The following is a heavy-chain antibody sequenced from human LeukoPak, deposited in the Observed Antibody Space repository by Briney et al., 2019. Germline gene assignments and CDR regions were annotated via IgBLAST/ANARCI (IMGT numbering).Heavy chain of an antibody. D-gene: IGHD3-22*01. CDR1: GFTFSSYA. V-gene: IGHV3-23*01. Sequence: GGSLRLSCAASGFTFSSYAMTWVRQAPGKGLEWVSGISGSGGSTYYADSVKGRFTISRDNSKNTLYVQMDSLRAEDTAVYYCAKSDYYDSSGYYYGSDYWGQGTLVTVSS. CDR3: AKSDYYDSSGYYYGSDY. CDR2: ISGSGGST. J-gene: IGHJ4*02.